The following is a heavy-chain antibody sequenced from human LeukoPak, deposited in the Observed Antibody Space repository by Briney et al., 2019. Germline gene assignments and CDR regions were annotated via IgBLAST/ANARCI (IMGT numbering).Heavy chain of an antibody. V-gene: IGHV1-69*13. CDR2: IIPIFGTA. CDR1: GGTFSSYG. Sequence: XSVKVSCKASGGTFSSYGISWVRQAPGQGLEWMGGIIPIFGTANYAQKFQGRVTITADESTSTAYMELSSLRSEDTAVYYCARSDEYGSSSRYYGMDVWGQGTTVTVSS. CDR3: ARSDEYGSSSRYYGMDV. J-gene: IGHJ6*02. D-gene: IGHD6-6*01.